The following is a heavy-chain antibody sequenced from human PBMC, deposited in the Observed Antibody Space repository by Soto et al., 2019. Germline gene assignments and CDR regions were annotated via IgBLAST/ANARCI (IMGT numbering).Heavy chain of an antibody. Sequence: ASVKVSCKASGYIFTDYYMHWVRQAPGQELGWMGRINPNSGGTNYAQKFQGRVTMTTDTSTSTAYTELRSLRSDDTAVYYCARDTPEAAAGPYYYYGMDVWGQGTTVTVSS. D-gene: IGHD6-13*01. CDR2: INPNSGGT. CDR1: GYIFTDYY. J-gene: IGHJ6*02. CDR3: ARDTPEAAAGPYYYYGMDV. V-gene: IGHV1-2*06.